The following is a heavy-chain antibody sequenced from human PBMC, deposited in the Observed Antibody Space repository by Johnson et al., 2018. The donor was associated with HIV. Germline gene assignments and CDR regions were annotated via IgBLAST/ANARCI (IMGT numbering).Heavy chain of an antibody. CDR3: TREVHSGVVSSFRWASDI. D-gene: IGHD1-26*01. V-gene: IGHV3-66*02. CDR1: GFTVSSNY. J-gene: IGHJ3*02. Sequence: VQLVESGGGLVQPGGSLRLSCAASGFTVSSNYMSWVRQAPGKGLEWVSGISNSGSSTYYADSVKGRFTISRDNSKNTVWLQMNSLRPEDTAVYYSTREVHSGVVSSFRWASDIWGQGTMVTVSS. CDR2: SNSGSST.